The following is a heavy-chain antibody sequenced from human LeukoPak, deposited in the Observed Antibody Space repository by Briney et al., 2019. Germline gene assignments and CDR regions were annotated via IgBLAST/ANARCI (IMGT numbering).Heavy chain of an antibody. D-gene: IGHD3-9*01. CDR1: GFTFSSYE. V-gene: IGHV3-48*03. Sequence: GGSLRLSCAASGFTFSSYEMNWVRQAPGKGLEWVSYISTSCSTIYYADSVKGRFTISRDNAKSSVYLQMNSLRAEDTAVYYCARGIGGYDILTGSLCYWGQGTLVTVSS. CDR3: ARGIGGYDILTGSLCY. CDR2: ISTSCSTI. J-gene: IGHJ4*02.